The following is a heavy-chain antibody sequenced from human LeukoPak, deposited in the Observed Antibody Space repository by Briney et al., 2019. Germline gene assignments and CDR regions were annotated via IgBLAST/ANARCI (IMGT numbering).Heavy chain of an antibody. CDR1: GGSISGYY. CDR3: AREARDSRHLDL. V-gene: IGHV4-4*07. J-gene: IGHJ5*02. CDR2: ISASGST. Sequence: SETLSLTCNVSGGSISGYYWTWTRQSAGKGLEWIGRISASGSTNYNPSLKSRVTVSVDTSNNHFSLNLSSVTAADTAVYWCAREARDSRHLDLWGQGALVTVSS. D-gene: IGHD3-22*01.